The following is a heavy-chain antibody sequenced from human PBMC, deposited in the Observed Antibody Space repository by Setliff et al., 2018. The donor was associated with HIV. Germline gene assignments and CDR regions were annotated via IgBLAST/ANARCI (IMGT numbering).Heavy chain of an antibody. CDR1: GYTFTDNY. V-gene: IGHV1-18*04. CDR3: ARDGGPGSGGGDYSYYFSMDV. J-gene: IGHJ6*03. Sequence: ASVKVSCKASGYTFTDNYIHWVRQAPGQGLEWMGWNSGDNGNTKYAQKFQGRVSMTTDTPTSTVYMELGSLRSEDTAIYYCARDGGPGSGGGDYSYYFSMDVWGKGTTVTVSS. CDR2: NSGDNGNT. D-gene: IGHD6-19*01.